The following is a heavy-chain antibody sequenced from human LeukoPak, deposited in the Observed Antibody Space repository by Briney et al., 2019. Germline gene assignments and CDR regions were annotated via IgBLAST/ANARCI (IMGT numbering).Heavy chain of an antibody. D-gene: IGHD6-13*01. J-gene: IGHJ4*02. CDR3: ARGSIAAAENDY. CDR1: GFTFSSYS. CDR2: ISSSSSYI. V-gene: IGHV3-21*01. Sequence: GGSLRLSCAASGFTFSSYSMNWVRQAPGKGLEWVSSISSSSSYIYYADSVKGRFTISRDNANNSLYLQMNTLRAEDTAVYYCARGSIAAAENDYWGQGTLVTVSS.